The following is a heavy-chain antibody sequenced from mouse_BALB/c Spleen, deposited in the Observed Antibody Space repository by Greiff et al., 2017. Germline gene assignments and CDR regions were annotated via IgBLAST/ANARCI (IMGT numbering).Heavy chain of an antibody. CDR1: GFNIKDTY. CDR3: ARVDGYYVLAY. D-gene: IGHD2-3*01. Sequence: EVQLQESGAELVKPGASVKLSCTASGFNIKDTYMHWVKQRPEQGLEWIGRIDPANGNTKYDPKFQGKATITADTSSNTAYLQLSSLTSEDTAVYYCARVDGYYVLAYWGQGTLVTVSA. V-gene: IGHV14-3*02. CDR2: IDPANGNT. J-gene: IGHJ3*01.